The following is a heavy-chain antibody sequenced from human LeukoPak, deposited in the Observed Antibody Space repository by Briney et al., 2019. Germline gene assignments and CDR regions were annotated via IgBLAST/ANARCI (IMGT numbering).Heavy chain of an antibody. CDR1: GGSISSSSYY. CDR2: IYYSGST. CDR3: ARRDYDLWSGYRTLGFDY. V-gene: IGHV4-39*01. D-gene: IGHD3-3*01. Sequence: SETLSLTCTVSGGSISSSSYYWGWIRQPPGKGLEWIGSIYYSGSTYYNPSLKSRVTISVDTSKNQFSLKLSSVTAADTAVYYCARRDYDLWSGYRTLGFDYWGQGTLVTVSS. J-gene: IGHJ4*02.